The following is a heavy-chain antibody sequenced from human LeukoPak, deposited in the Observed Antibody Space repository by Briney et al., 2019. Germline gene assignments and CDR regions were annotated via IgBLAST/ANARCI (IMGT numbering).Heavy chain of an antibody. V-gene: IGHV3-23*01. J-gene: IGHJ4*02. CDR3: AKDRYSSSFDY. CDR2: ISGSGGST. Sequence: GGSLRLSCAASRFTFSSYAMSWVRQAPGKGLEWVSAISGSGGSTYHADSVKGRFTISRDNSKNTLYLQMNSLRPEDTAVYYCAKDRYSSSFDYWGQGTLVTVSS. D-gene: IGHD6-13*01. CDR1: RFTFSSYA.